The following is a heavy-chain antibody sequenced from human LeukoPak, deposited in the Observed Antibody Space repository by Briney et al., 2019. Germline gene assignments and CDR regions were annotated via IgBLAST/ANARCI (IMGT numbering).Heavy chain of an antibody. V-gene: IGHV3-7*01. CDR2: IKQDGSEK. CDR3: ASDPLTTVTNLKTPYFDY. Sequence: PGGSLRLSCAASGFTFSSYWMSWVRQAPGKGLEWVANIKQDGSEKYYVDSVKGRFTISRDNAKNSLYLQMNSLRAEDTAVYYCASDPLTTVTNLKTPYFDYWGQGTLVTVSS. D-gene: IGHD4-17*01. CDR1: GFTFSSYW. J-gene: IGHJ4*02.